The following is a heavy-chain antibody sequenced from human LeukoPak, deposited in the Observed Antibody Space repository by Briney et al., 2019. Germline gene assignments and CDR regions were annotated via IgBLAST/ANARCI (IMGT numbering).Heavy chain of an antibody. CDR1: GFTFDDYA. D-gene: IGHD2-2*01. V-gene: IGHV3-21*01. Sequence: PGGSLRLSCAASGFTFDDYAMHWVRQAPGKGLEWVSSISSSSSYIYYADSVKGRFTISRDNAKNSLYLQMNSLRAEDTAVYYCARDSAADFDYWGQGTLVTVSS. CDR2: ISSSSSYI. CDR3: ARDSAADFDY. J-gene: IGHJ4*02.